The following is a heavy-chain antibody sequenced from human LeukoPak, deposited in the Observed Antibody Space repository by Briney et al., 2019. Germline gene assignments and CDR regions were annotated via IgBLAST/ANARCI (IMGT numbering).Heavy chain of an antibody. CDR2: ISAYNGNT. V-gene: IGHV1-18*01. Sequence: ASVKVSCKASGYTFTSYGISWVRQAPGQGLELMGWISAYNGNTNYAQKLQSRVTMTADTSTSTAYMELRSLRSDDTAVYYCARDRGDYDYVWGSYRRFDYWGQGTLVTVSS. CDR1: GYTFTSYG. CDR3: ARDRGDYDYVWGSYRRFDY. J-gene: IGHJ4*01. D-gene: IGHD3-16*02.